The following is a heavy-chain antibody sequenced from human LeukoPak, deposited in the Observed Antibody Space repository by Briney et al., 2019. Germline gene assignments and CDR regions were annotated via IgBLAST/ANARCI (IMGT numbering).Heavy chain of an antibody. Sequence: SETLSLTCTVSGGSISSSSYYWGWIRQPPGKGLEWIGSIYYSGSTYYNPSLKSRVTISVDTSKNQFSLKLSSVTAADTAVYYCARDQSVAGLGEVLFDYWGQGTLVTVSS. CDR3: ARDQSVAGLGEVLFDY. J-gene: IGHJ4*02. D-gene: IGHD3-16*01. V-gene: IGHV4-39*07. CDR2: IYYSGST. CDR1: GGSISSSSYY.